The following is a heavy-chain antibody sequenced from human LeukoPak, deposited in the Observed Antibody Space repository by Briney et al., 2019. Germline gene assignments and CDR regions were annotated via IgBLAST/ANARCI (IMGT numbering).Heavy chain of an antibody. J-gene: IGHJ4*02. D-gene: IGHD3-9*01. CDR3: ARHSTDYDILTYHFDY. CDR1: GYTFTSYG. CDR2: ISAYNGNT. Sequence: ASVKVSCKASGYTFTSYGISWVRQAPGQGLEWMGWISAYNGNTNYAQKLQGRVTMTTDTSTSTAYMELRSLRSDDTAVYYCARHSTDYDILTYHFDYWGQGTLVTVSS. V-gene: IGHV1-18*04.